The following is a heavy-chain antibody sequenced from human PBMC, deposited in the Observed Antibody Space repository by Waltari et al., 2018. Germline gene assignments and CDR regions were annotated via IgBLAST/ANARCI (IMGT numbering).Heavy chain of an antibody. J-gene: IGHJ4*02. CDR1: GFTFSSYA. Sequence: EVQLLESGGGLVQPGGSLRLSCAASGFTFSSYAMSWVRQAPGKGLEWVSAISGSGGSTYYADSVKGRFTISRDNSKNTLYLQMNSLRAEDTAVYHCAKLGDNYDSSGYFDYWGQGTLVTVSS. CDR3: AKLGDNYDSSGYFDY. V-gene: IGHV3-23*01. D-gene: IGHD3-22*01. CDR2: ISGSGGST.